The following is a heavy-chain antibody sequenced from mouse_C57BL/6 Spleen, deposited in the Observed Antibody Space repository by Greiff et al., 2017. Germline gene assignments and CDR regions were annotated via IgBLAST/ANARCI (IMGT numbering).Heavy chain of an antibody. CDR1: GSTFTSYW. J-gene: IGHJ2*01. D-gene: IGHD1-1*01. Sequence: QVQLQQPGAELVKPGASVKLSCTASGSTFTSYWMQWVKQRPGQGLEWIGEIDPSDSYTNYTQKFKGKATLTVDTSSSTAYMQLSSLTSEDAAVYYCAREDYGSSQYYFDYWGQGTTLTVSS. CDR2: IDPSDSYT. CDR3: AREDYGSSQYYFDY. V-gene: IGHV1-50*01.